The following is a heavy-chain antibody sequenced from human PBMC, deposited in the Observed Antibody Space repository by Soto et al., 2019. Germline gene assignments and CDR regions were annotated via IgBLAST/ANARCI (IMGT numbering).Heavy chain of an antibody. J-gene: IGHJ4*02. CDR3: ARDVGGVATIVDY. CDR2: INAGNGNT. CDR1: GYTFTSYA. Sequence: QVQLVQSGAEVKKPGASVKVSCKASGYTFTSYAMHWVRQAPGQRLEWMGWINAGNGNTKYSQKFQGRVTITRETSASTAYMELSSLRSEDTAVYYCARDVGGVATIVDYWGQGTLVTVSS. V-gene: IGHV1-3*01. D-gene: IGHD5-12*01.